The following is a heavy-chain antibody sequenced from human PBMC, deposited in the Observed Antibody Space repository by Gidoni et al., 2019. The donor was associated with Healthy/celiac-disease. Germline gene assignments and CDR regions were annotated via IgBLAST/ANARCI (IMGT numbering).Heavy chain of an antibody. CDR1: GCTFSSYG. Sequence: QVQLVESGGGVVQPGGSLRLSCAASGCTFSSYGMHWVRQAPGKGLEWVAVISYDGSNKYYADSVKGRFTISRDNSKNTLYLQMNSLRAEDTAVYYCAKDDSSGFDLDYWGQGTLVTVSS. D-gene: IGHD3-22*01. CDR2: ISYDGSNK. CDR3: AKDDSSGFDLDY. J-gene: IGHJ4*02. V-gene: IGHV3-30*18.